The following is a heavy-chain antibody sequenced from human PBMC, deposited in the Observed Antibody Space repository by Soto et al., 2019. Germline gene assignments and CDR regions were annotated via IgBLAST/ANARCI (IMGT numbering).Heavy chain of an antibody. CDR3: ASQGRGYCSSTSCPLFDY. J-gene: IGHJ4*02. CDR2: IIPILGIA. V-gene: IGHV1-69*02. CDR1: GGTFSSYT. Sequence: QVQLVQSGAEVKKPGSSVKVSCKASGGTFSSYTISWVRQAPGQGLEWMGRIIPILGIANYAQKFQGRGTITADKSTSTAYMELSSLRSEDTAVYYCASQGRGYCSSTSCPLFDYWGQGTLVTVSS. D-gene: IGHD2-2*01.